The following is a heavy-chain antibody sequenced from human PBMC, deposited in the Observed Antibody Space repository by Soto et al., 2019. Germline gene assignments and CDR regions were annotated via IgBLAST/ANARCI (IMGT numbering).Heavy chain of an antibody. V-gene: IGHV1-2*04. CDR2: INPNSGGT. Sequence: ASVKVSCKASGYTFTGYYMHWVRQAPGQGLEWMGWINPNSGGTNYAQKFQGWVTMTRDTSISTAYMELGRLRSDDTAVYYCARPTHYYDSSGYPYAFDIWGQGTMVTVSS. CDR1: GYTFTGYY. D-gene: IGHD3-22*01. CDR3: ARPTHYYDSSGYPYAFDI. J-gene: IGHJ3*02.